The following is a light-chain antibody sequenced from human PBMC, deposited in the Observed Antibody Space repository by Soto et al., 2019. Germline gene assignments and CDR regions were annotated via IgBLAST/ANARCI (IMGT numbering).Light chain of an antibody. J-gene: IGKJ1*01. CDR3: QQYSNWPPWT. Sequence: EIVMTQSPATLSVSPGERATLSCRASQSVSSNLAWYQQKPDQAPRLLIYGASTRATGIPARFSGSGSGTEFTLTISSLQSEDFAVYYCQQYSNWPPWTFGQGTKVDI. CDR2: GAS. CDR1: QSVSSN. V-gene: IGKV3-15*01.